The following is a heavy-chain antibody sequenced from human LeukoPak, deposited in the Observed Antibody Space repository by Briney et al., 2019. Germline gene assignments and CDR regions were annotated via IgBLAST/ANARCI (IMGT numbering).Heavy chain of an antibody. Sequence: ASETLPLTCTVSGDSISSFFWSWIRQPPGKGLEWIGSMHYSGDSKYNPSLRSRVSLSIDTSKQQFSLRLSSVTAADTAVYYCARDLELERNRWNYFESWGQGALVTVSS. D-gene: IGHD1-1*01. CDR3: ARDLELERNRWNYFES. V-gene: IGHV4-59*01. CDR2: MHYSGDS. CDR1: GDSISSFF. J-gene: IGHJ4*02.